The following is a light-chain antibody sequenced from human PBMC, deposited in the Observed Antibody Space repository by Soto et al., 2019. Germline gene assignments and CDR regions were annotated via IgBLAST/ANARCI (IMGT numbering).Light chain of an antibody. CDR3: QQYESSRT. J-gene: IGKJ1*01. CDR2: GAS. Sequence: EMVLTQSPGTLSLTPGERATLSCRASQSVSSTFLAWYQQKPGQAPKVLIYGASNRANGIPDRFSGSGYGTDFTLTIRRLEPEDFAMYYCQQYESSRTFGQGTKVEMK. CDR1: QSVSSTF. V-gene: IGKV3-20*01.